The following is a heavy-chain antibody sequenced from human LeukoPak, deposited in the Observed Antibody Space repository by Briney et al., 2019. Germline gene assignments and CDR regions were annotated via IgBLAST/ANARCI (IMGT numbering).Heavy chain of an antibody. CDR2: IYHSRST. V-gene: IGHV4-4*02. CDR1: GGSISSSNW. J-gene: IGHJ5*02. D-gene: IGHD3-9*01. CDR3: ARTRRYFDWLDLEP. Sequence: SGTLSLTCAVSGGSISSSNWWSWVRQPPGKGLEWIGEIYHSRSTNYNPSLKSRVTISVDKSKNQFSLKLSSVTAADTAVYYCARTRRYFDWLDLEPWGQGTLVTVSS.